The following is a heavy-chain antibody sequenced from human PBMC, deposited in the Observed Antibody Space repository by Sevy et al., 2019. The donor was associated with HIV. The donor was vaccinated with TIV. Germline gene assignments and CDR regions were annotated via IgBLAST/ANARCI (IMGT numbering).Heavy chain of an antibody. D-gene: IGHD2-15*01. Sequence: GGSLRLSCVVSGFDIRSNYMSWVRRAPGKGLEWVSHLYAGGTAYYADSVKGRFTFSRDDSKNTVSLQMRSLRVEDSAVYYCASEYCSRGSCFFDYWGQGIQVTVSS. CDR2: LYAGGTA. CDR1: GFDIRSNY. J-gene: IGHJ4*02. CDR3: ASEYCSRGSCFFDY. V-gene: IGHV3-53*01.